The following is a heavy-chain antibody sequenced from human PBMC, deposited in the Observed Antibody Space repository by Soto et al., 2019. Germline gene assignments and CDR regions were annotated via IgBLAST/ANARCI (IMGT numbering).Heavy chain of an antibody. D-gene: IGHD3-16*02. Sequence: LPCAVYGGSFSGYYWRCIRQPPGKGLEWIGEINHSGSTNYNPSLKSRVTISVDTSKNQFSLKLSSVTAADTAVYYCARSRRGSYRSFDYWGQGTLVTVSS. CDR1: GGSFSGYY. CDR3: ARSRRGSYRSFDY. J-gene: IGHJ4*02. V-gene: IGHV4-34*01. CDR2: INHSGST.